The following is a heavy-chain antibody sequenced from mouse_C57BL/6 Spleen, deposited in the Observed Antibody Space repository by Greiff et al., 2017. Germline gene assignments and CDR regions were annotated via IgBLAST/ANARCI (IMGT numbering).Heavy chain of an antibody. J-gene: IGHJ4*01. V-gene: IGHV1-82*01. Sequence: QVQLKQSGPELVKPGASVKISCKASGYAFSSSWMNWVKQRPGKGLEWIGRIYPGDGDTNYNGKFKGKATLTADKSSSTAYMQLRSLTSEDSAVYFCARSGNAYAMDYWGQGTSVTVSS. D-gene: IGHD2-1*01. CDR3: ARSGNAYAMDY. CDR2: IYPGDGDT. CDR1: GYAFSSSW.